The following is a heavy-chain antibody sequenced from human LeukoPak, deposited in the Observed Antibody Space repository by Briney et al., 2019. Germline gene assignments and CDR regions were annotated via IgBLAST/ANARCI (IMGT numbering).Heavy chain of an antibody. V-gene: IGHV5-51*01. Sequence: GESLKISCKGSGYSFTSYWIGWVRQMPGKGLEWMGIIYPGDSDTRYSPSFQGQVTISADKSISTAYLQWSSLKASDTAMYYCAALGYYDFWSGYQPIDYWGQGTLVTVSS. D-gene: IGHD3-3*01. CDR1: GYSFTSYW. J-gene: IGHJ4*02. CDR3: AALGYYDFWSGYQPIDY. CDR2: IYPGDSDT.